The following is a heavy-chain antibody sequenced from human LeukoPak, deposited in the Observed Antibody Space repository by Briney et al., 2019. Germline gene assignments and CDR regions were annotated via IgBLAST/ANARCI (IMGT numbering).Heavy chain of an antibody. J-gene: IGHJ4*02. V-gene: IGHV3-48*04. D-gene: IGHD5-18*01. Sequence: GGSLRLSCAASGFTFSSYTMNWVRQAPGKGLEWVSYITSSSSAIYYADSVKGRFTISRDNAKNSLYLQMNSLRAEDTAVYYCARVRGGYNYDSFDYWGQGTLLTVSS. CDR2: ITSSSSAI. CDR1: GFTFSSYT. CDR3: ARVRGGYNYDSFDY.